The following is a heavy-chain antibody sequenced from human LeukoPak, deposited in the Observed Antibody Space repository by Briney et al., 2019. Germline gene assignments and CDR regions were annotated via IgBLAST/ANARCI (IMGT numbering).Heavy chain of an antibody. V-gene: IGHV1-69*13. CDR2: IIPIFGTA. J-gene: IGHJ6*03. CDR3: ARDLKSGGRWLRSYYYMDV. Sequence: SVKVSCKASGGTFSSYAISWVRQAPGQGLEWMGGIIPIFGTANYAQKFQGRVTITADESTSTAYMELSSLRSEDMAVYYCARDLKSGGRWLRSYYYMDVWGKGTTVTVSS. D-gene: IGHD5-18*01. CDR1: GGTFSSYA.